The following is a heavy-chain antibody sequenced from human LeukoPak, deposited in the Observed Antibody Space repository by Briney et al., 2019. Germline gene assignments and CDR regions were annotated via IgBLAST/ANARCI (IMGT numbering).Heavy chain of an antibody. CDR2: TYYRSKWYN. D-gene: IGHD3-22*01. Sequence: SQTLSLTCAISGDSVSSNSAAWNWIRQSPTRGLEWLGRTYYRSKWYNDYAVSVKSRITINPDTSKNQFSLQLNSVTPEDTAVYYCARDLRMYYYDSSGYYGLDYWGQGTLVTVSS. V-gene: IGHV6-1*01. CDR3: ARDLRMYYYDSSGYYGLDY. J-gene: IGHJ4*02. CDR1: GDSVSSNSAA.